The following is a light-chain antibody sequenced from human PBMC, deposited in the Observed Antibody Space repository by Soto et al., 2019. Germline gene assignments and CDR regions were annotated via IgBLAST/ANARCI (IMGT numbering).Light chain of an antibody. CDR1: SSDVGGYDY. CDR2: EVT. J-gene: IGLJ1*01. V-gene: IGLV2-14*01. Sequence: QSALAQPASVSGSPGQSITISCTGTSSDVGGYDYVSWYQQHPGTAPRLIIFEVTNRPSGVSNRFSGSKSGNTASLTISWLQAEDEADYYCTSYTISSTQVFGTGTKVTVL. CDR3: TSYTISSTQV.